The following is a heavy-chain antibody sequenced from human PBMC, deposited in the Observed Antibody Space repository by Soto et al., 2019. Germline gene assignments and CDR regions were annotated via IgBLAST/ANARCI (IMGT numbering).Heavy chain of an antibody. CDR1: GFTFSSYG. CDR2: ISYDGSNK. CDR3: AKDALYSSSSGGRHYYYYYGMDV. J-gene: IGHJ6*02. Sequence: GGSLRLSCAASGFTFSSYGMHWVRQAPGKGLEWVAVISYDGSNKYYADSVKGRFTISRDNSKNTLYLQMNSLRAEDTAVYYCAKDALYSSSSGGRHYYYYYGMDVWGQGTTVTVSS. V-gene: IGHV3-30*18. D-gene: IGHD6-6*01.